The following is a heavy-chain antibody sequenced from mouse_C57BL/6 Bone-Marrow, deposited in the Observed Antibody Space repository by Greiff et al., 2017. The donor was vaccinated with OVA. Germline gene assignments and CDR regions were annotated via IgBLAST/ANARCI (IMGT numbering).Heavy chain of an antibody. CDR1: GYTFTSYG. V-gene: IGHV1-81*01. CDR2: IYPRSGNT. J-gene: IGHJ3*01. Sequence: QVPLQQSGAELARPGASVKLSCKASGYTFTSYGISWVKQRTGQGLEWIGEIYPRSGNTYYNEKFKGKATLTADKSSSTAYMELRSLTSEDSAVYFCARRDWAWFAYWGQGTLVTVSA. CDR3: ARRDWAWFAY.